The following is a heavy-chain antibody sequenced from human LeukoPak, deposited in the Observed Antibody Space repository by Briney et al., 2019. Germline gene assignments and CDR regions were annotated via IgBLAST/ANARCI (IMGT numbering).Heavy chain of an antibody. Sequence: ASVKVSCKAPGGTFSSYAISWVRQAPGQGLEWLGGIIPIFGPANYAQKFQGRVTITADESTSTAYMELSSLRSEDTAVYYCARWVGYCSSTSCDWFDPWGQGTLVTVSS. D-gene: IGHD2-2*01. CDR2: IIPIFGPA. V-gene: IGHV1-69*13. CDR1: GGTFSSYA. J-gene: IGHJ5*02. CDR3: ARWVGYCSSTSCDWFDP.